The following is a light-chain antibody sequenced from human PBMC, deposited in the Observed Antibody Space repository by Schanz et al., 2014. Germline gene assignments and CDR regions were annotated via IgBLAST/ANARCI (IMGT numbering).Light chain of an antibody. Sequence: QSALTQPRSVSGSPGQSVTISCTGTSSDVGAYDYVSWYQQHPGKAPKLMIYGVSHRPSGVPDRFSGSKSGNTASLTVSGLQAEDEADYYCSSYTSIGTRVFGGGTKLTVL. J-gene: IGLJ3*02. CDR3: SSYTSIGTRV. CDR1: SSDVGAYDY. CDR2: GVS. V-gene: IGLV2-11*01.